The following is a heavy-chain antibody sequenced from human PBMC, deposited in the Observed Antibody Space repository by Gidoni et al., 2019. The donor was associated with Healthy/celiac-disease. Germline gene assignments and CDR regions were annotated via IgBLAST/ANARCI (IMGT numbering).Heavy chain of an antibody. D-gene: IGHD6-19*01. V-gene: IGHV3-33*01. CDR1: GFTFSSYG. CDR3: AREGIAVAGRGVFDY. CDR2: IWYDGSNK. J-gene: IGHJ4*02. Sequence: QVQLVESGGGVVQPGRSLRLSCAASGFTFSSYGMHWVRQAPGKGLEWVAVIWYDGSNKYYADSVKGRFTISRDNSKNTLYLQMNSLRAEDTAVYYCAREGIAVAGRGVFDYWGQGTLVTVSS.